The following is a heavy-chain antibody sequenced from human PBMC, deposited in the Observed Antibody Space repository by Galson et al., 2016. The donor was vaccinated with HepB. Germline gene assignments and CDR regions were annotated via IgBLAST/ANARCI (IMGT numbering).Heavy chain of an antibody. V-gene: IGHV3-30-3*01. CDR1: GFAFSGSA. CDR3: ARDKSFYYYGMDV. J-gene: IGHJ6*02. Sequence: SLRLSCAASGFAFSGSAMHWVRLAPGKGLAWVAAISYHGSDKYYADSVKGRVTISRDNSNNTLYLQMTSLSPEDTAVYYCARDKSFYYYGMDVWGQGTTVTVSS. CDR2: ISYHGSDK.